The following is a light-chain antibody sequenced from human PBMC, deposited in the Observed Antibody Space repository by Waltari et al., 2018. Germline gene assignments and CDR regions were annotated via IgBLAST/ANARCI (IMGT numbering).Light chain of an antibody. V-gene: IGKV1-5*03. CDR1: QSITNW. J-gene: IGKJ1*01. CDR2: RAS. CDR3: QQYDNYWT. Sequence: DIQMTQSPSPLSASVGDRVPIPCRASQSITNWLAWYQQKPGKAPKLLIYRASNLESWVPSRFSGSGSGTEFTLTISSLQPDDFATYYCQQYDNYWTFGQGTKVEIK.